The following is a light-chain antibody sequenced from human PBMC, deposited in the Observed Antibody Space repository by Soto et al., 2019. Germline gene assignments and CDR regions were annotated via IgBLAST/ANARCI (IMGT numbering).Light chain of an antibody. V-gene: IGKV3-20*01. Sequence: EIVLTQSPGTLSLSPGERATLSCRASQSLSSGYLAWYQQKPGQAPTILIYAASSRATGIPDRFSGSGSGNDFSLNISRLEPEDFAVYYCHQYDTSPRTFGQGTKVEI. CDR3: HQYDTSPRT. CDR1: QSLSSGY. J-gene: IGKJ1*01. CDR2: AAS.